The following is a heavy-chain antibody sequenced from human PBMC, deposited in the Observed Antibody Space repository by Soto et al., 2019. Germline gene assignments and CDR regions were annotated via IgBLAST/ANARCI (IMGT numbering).Heavy chain of an antibody. J-gene: IGHJ4*02. CDR1: GFTFSSYG. CDR3: ARSHY. CDR2: INQDGSEK. V-gene: IGHV3-7*01. Sequence: PGGSLRLSCAASGFTFSSYGMHWVRQAPGKGLEWVANINQDGSEKYYVDSVRGRFTISRDNAKNSLYLQMNSLRAEDTAMYYCARSHYWGQGSLVTVSS.